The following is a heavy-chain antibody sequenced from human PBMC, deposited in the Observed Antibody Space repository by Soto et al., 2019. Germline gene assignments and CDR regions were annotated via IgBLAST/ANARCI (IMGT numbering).Heavy chain of an antibody. CDR2: IIPIFGTA. D-gene: IGHD6-13*01. Sequence: QVQLVQSGAEVKKPGSSVKVSCKASGGTFSSYAISWVRQAPGQGLEWMGGIIPIFGTANYAQKFQGRGTITADEATSTAYMELSSLRSEDTAVYYCARARIAAAGGYYYGMDVWGQGTTVTVSS. J-gene: IGHJ6*02. V-gene: IGHV1-69*01. CDR3: ARARIAAAGGYYYGMDV. CDR1: GGTFSSYA.